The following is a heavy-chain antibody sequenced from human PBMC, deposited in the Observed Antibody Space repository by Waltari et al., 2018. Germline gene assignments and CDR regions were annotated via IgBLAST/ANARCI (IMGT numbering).Heavy chain of an antibody. CDR1: GFTFSSYS. CDR3: ARDDMAAGVDY. CDR2: ISSSSSTI. D-gene: IGHD6-13*01. Sequence: EVQLVESGGGLVQPGGSLRLSCAASGFTFSSYSMNWVRQAPGKVLSVVSYISSSSSTIYYADSGKGRFTISRDNAKNSLYLQMNSLGAEDTAVYYCARDDMAAGVDYWGQGTLVTVSS. J-gene: IGHJ4*02. V-gene: IGHV3-48*04.